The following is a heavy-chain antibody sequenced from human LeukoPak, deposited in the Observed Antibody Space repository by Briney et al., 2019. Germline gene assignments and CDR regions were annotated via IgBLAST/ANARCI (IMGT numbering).Heavy chain of an antibody. J-gene: IGHJ4*02. CDR3: ASDSGYSYGYD. D-gene: IGHD5-18*01. CDR2: IIPILGIA. Sequence: SVKVSCKASGGTFSSYAISWVRQAPGQGLEWMGRIIPILGIANYAQKFQGRVTITADKSTSTAYMELSSLRSEDTAVYYCASDSGYSYGYDWGQGTLVTVSS. V-gene: IGHV1-69*04. CDR1: GGTFSSYA.